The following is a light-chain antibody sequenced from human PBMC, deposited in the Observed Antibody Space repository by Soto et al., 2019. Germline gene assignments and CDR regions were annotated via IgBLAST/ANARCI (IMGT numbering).Light chain of an antibody. J-gene: IGKJ5*01. V-gene: IGKV1-9*01. CDR2: ASS. CDR3: QQLNTFPVT. Sequence: DIQLTQSPSFLSASVGDRVTISCRASQGISSYLAWYQQTPGKAPKLLIYASSILQSVVTSRFSGSGSGTEFTLTISSLQPEDFATYYCQQLNTFPVTFGKGTRLAI. CDR1: QGISSY.